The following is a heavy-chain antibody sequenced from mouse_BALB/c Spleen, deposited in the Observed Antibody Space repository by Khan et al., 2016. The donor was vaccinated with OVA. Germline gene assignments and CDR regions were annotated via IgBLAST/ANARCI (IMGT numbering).Heavy chain of an antibody. CDR1: GYTFTNYW. CDR2: VNPRTGYI. CDR3: YYGSVMDY. V-gene: IGHV1-7*01. Sequence: QVQLQQPGAELAKPGASVKMSCKASGYTFTNYWMHWVKQRPGQGLEWIGYVNPRTGYIEYNQKFKDKATLTADKSSSTAYIQLTSLTSEDSAVYYCYYGSVMDYWGQGTSVTVSS. J-gene: IGHJ4*01. D-gene: IGHD1-1*01.